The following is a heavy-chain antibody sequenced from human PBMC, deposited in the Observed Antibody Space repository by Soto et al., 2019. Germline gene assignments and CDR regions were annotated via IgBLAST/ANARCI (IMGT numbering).Heavy chain of an antibody. CDR3: SRRGAAAGGKVLGN. Sequence: SETLSLTCSVSGASISNSSYYWGWLRQTPGKGLEWIASIYQSGSAYYTSSLKSRVTIAVDTSKNRFSLKLTSVTAADRRVHYRSRRGAAAGGKVLGNCGQGRLVTVYS. V-gene: IGHV4-39*02. CDR1: GASISNSSYY. D-gene: IGHD6-25*01. J-gene: IGHJ4*02. CDR2: IYQSGSA.